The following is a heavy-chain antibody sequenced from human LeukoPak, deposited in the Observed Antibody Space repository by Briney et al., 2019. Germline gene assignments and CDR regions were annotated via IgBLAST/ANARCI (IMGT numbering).Heavy chain of an antibody. CDR2: INSDGSST. Sequence: GGSLRLSCAASGFTFSSYWMHWVRQAPGKGLVWVSRINSDGSSTSYADSEKGRFTISRDNAKNTLYLQMNSLRAEDTAVYYCARDWQLVPFDYWGQGTLVTVSS. CDR1: GFTFSSYW. D-gene: IGHD6-6*01. CDR3: ARDWQLVPFDY. J-gene: IGHJ4*02. V-gene: IGHV3-74*01.